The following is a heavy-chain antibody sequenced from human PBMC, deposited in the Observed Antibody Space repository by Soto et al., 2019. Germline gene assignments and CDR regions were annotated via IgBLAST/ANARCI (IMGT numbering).Heavy chain of an antibody. CDR3: ARDYHSGGAFDI. Sequence: SETLSLTCTVSGGSISSSSYYWGWIRQPPGKGLEWIGSIYYSGSTNYNPSLKSRVTISVDTSKNQFSLKLSSVTAADTAVYYCARDYHSGGAFDIWGQGTMVTVSS. CDR1: GGSISSSSYY. D-gene: IGHD6-19*01. J-gene: IGHJ3*02. V-gene: IGHV4-39*07. CDR2: IYYSGST.